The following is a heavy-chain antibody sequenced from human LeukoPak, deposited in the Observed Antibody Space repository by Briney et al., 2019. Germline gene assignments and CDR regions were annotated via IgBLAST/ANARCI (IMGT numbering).Heavy chain of an antibody. D-gene: IGHD4-11*01. Sequence: SETLSLTCAVYGGSFSGYYWSWIRQPPGKGLEWIGEISHSGSTNYNPSLKSRVTISVDTSKNQFSLKLSSVTAADTAVYYCARSPHAYSNYGNNYYYYMDVWGKGTTVTVSS. V-gene: IGHV4-34*01. J-gene: IGHJ6*03. CDR3: ARSPHAYSNYGNNYYYYMDV. CDR2: ISHSGST. CDR1: GGSFSGYY.